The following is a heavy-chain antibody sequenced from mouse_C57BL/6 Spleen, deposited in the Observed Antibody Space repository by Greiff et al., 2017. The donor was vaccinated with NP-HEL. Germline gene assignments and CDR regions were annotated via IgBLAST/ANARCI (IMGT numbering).Heavy chain of an antibody. J-gene: IGHJ4*01. CDR3: ARGESSRGYAMDD. CDR1: GYAFSSSW. Sequence: QVQLQQSGPELVKPGASVKISCKASGYAFSSSWMNWVKQRPGKGLEWIGRIYPGDGDTNYNGKFKGKATLTADKSSSTAYMQLSSLTSEDSAVYFGARGESSRGYAMDDWGQGTSVTVSS. CDR2: IYPGDGDT. V-gene: IGHV1-82*01. D-gene: IGHD1-1*01.